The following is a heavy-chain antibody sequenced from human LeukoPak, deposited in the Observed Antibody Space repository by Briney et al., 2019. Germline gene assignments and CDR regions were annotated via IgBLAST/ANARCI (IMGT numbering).Heavy chain of an antibody. J-gene: IGHJ4*02. Sequence: ASVKVSCKASGYTFTSYDINWVRQAPGKGLEWMGGFDPEDGETIYAQEFQGRVTMTEDTSTDTAYMELSSLRSEDTAVYYCATAPPWYWGQGTLVTVSS. CDR1: GYTFTSYD. CDR2: FDPEDGET. CDR3: ATAPPWY. V-gene: IGHV1-24*01.